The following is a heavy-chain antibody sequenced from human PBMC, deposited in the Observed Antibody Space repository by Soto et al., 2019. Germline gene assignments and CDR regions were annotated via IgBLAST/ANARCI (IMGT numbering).Heavy chain of an antibody. J-gene: IGHJ6*02. V-gene: IGHV4-4*02. CDR2: IYHLGGT. Sequence: PSETLSLTCAVSGDSVRSSNWWTWVRQSPGKGLEWIGEIYHLGGTNYNPSLKSRVTISLDTSKNQFSLRLSSVTAADTAVYYCARDGGEIWNNNYYYSGMDVWGQGTTVTVSS. CDR1: GDSVRSSNW. D-gene: IGHD3-16*01. CDR3: ARDGGEIWNNNYYYSGMDV.